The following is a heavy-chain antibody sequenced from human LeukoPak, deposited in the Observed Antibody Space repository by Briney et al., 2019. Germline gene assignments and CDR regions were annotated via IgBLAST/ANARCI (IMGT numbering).Heavy chain of an antibody. CDR1: GGSISSSSYY. CDR3: AKHPQGAAGAHFDY. V-gene: IGHV3-23*01. J-gene: IGHJ4*02. CDR2: ISASGSRT. Sequence: ETLSLTCTVSGGSISSSSYYWGWIRQPPGKGLEWVSTISASGSRTYYTDSVKGRFSISRDNSRNTMYLQMNSLRAEDTAIYYCAKHPQGAAGAHFDYWGQGTLVTVSS. D-gene: IGHD6-13*01.